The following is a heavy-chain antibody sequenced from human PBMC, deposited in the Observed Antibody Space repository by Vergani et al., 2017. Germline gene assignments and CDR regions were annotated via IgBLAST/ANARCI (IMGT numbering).Heavy chain of an antibody. Sequence: QVQLHESGPGLVKPSQTLSLTCTVSGGSITSGCFYWGWIRPRAGKGLEWIGRIHSSGTTNYNPSLKSRVRLSVDTSKNQLSLRMTSVTAADTAVYYCARDCCTSEFRGVYWFDTWGQGTVVSVSS. CDR3: ARDCCTSEFRGVYWFDT. CDR2: IHSSGTT. V-gene: IGHV4-61*02. D-gene: IGHD3-16*01. CDR1: GGSITSGCFY. J-gene: IGHJ5*02.